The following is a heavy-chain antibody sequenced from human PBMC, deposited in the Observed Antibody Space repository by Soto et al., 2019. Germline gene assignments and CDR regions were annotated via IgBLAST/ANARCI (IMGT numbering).Heavy chain of an antibody. J-gene: IGHJ6*02. CDR3: ASLRNYDFWSGYYDDNYYGMDV. CDR1: GFSFSTYA. CDR2: ISYDGTDK. V-gene: IGHV3-30-3*01. D-gene: IGHD3-3*01. Sequence: QVQLVESGGGVVQPGRSLRLSCVASGFSFSTYAFHWVRQAPGKGLEWVAVISYDGTDKHSAESVKGRFIISRDNSKKKLYLEMNSLRGEDTAVYYCASLRNYDFWSGYYDDNYYGMDVWGRGTTVIVSS.